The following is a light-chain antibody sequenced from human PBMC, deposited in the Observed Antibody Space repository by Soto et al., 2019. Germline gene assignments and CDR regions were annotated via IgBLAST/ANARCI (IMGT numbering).Light chain of an antibody. Sequence: DIQMTQSPSSLSASVGDRVTITCQASQDISNYLNWYQQKPGKAPKLLIYDPSNLETGVPSRFSGSGSGTDFTFTISSLQPEYIATYYCQHYDNLPAYTFGQGTKLEIK. CDR3: QHYDNLPAYT. CDR1: QDISNY. V-gene: IGKV1-33*01. J-gene: IGKJ2*01. CDR2: DPS.